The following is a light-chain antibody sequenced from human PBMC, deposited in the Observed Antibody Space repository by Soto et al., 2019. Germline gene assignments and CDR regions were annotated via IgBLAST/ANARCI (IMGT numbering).Light chain of an antibody. CDR1: QSVRSY. CDR3: QRYNNWPLT. J-gene: IGKJ4*01. CDR2: DAY. V-gene: IGKV3-11*01. Sequence: EIVLTQSPATLTLSPGXRATLSCRASQSVRSYLAWYQQKPGQAPRLLIYDAYNRASGIPARFSGSGSGTDFTLTINSLQSEDFAVYYCQRYNNWPLTFGGGTKV.